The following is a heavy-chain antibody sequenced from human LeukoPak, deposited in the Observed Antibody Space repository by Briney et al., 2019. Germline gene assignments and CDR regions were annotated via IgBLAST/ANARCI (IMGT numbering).Heavy chain of an antibody. D-gene: IGHD3-10*01. CDR2: IYYSGYT. CDR1: GGSISSSSYY. Sequence: SETLSLTCTVSGGSISSSSYYWGWIRQPPGKGLEWIGSIYYSGYTYYNPSLKSRVTISVDTSKNQFSLKLSSVTAADTAVYYCARVGGSGGYFDLWGRGTLVTVSS. J-gene: IGHJ2*01. CDR3: ARVGGSGGYFDL. V-gene: IGHV4-39*07.